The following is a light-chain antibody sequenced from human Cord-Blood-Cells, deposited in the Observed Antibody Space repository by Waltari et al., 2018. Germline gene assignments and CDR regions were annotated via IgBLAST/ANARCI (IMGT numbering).Light chain of an antibody. V-gene: IGLV7-43*01. CDR2: STS. CDR1: PGAVSGESY. J-gene: IGLJ1*01. CDR3: LLYYGGAYV. Sequence: QPVVPHPPSLTVSPGGTVTLTCASSPGAVSGESYPNWFQQKPGQAPRALIYSTSNKHPRTPARFSGSLLGGKAALTLSGVQPEDEAEYYCLLYYGGAYVFGTGTKVTVL.